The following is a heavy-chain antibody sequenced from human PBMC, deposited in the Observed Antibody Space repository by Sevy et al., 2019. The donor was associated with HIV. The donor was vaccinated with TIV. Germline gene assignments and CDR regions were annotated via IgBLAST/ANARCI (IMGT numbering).Heavy chain of an antibody. D-gene: IGHD3-22*01. CDR2: IKQDGSEK. CDR1: GFTFSSYW. V-gene: IGHV3-7*01. Sequence: GGSLRLSCAASGFTFSSYWMSWVRQAPGKGLEWVANIKQDGSEKYYVDSVKGRFTISRDNAKNSLYLQMNSLRAEDKAVYYCAREEVLGDSSGYYPVGMDVWGQGTTVTVSS. J-gene: IGHJ6*02. CDR3: AREEVLGDSSGYYPVGMDV.